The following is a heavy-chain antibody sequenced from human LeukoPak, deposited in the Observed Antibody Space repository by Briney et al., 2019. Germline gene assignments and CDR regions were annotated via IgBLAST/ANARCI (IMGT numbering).Heavy chain of an antibody. CDR2: ISSSGSTI. D-gene: IGHD1-26*01. V-gene: IGHV3-48*03. CDR3: ARGWELHFDY. Sequence: GGSLRLSCAASGFTFSSYEMNWVRQAPGKGLEWVSYISSSGSTIYYADSVKGRFTISRDNAKNSLYLQMNSLRAEDTALYYCARGWELHFDYWGQGTLVTVSS. CDR1: GFTFSSYE. J-gene: IGHJ4*02.